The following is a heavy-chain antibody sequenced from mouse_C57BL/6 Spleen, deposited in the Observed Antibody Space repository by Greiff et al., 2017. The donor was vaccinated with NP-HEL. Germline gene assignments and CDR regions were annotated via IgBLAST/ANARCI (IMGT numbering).Heavy chain of an antibody. CDR1: GFTFSSYA. D-gene: IGHD2-4*01. J-gene: IGHJ2*01. Sequence: EVQRVESGGGLVKPGGSLKLSCAASGFTFSSYAMSWVRQTPEKRLEWVATISDGGSYTYYPDNVKGRFTISRDNAKNNLYLQMSHLKSEDTAMYYCARRAFMITTGFDYWGQGTTLTVSS. CDR3: ARRAFMITTGFDY. V-gene: IGHV5-4*01. CDR2: ISDGGSYT.